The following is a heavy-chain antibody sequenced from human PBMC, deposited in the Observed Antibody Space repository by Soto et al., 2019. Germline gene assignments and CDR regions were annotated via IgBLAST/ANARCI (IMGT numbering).Heavy chain of an antibody. V-gene: IGHV4-34*01. CDR2: IYYRGNT. CDR1: GGSFSGYY. Sequence: SETLSLTCAVYGGSFSGYYWTWIRQPPGKGLEWIGSIYYRGNTYYNPSLKSRVTISVDTSKNQFSLKLSSVTAADTAVDYCARARGLVARTDYWGQG. J-gene: IGHJ4*02. D-gene: IGHD2-8*02. CDR3: ARARGLVARTDY.